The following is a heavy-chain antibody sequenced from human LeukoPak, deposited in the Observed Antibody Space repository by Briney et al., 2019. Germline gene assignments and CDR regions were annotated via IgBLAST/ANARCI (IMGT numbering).Heavy chain of an antibody. CDR2: IYYSGST. CDR3: ARVGNPYSSSSYWFDP. Sequence: SETLSLTCTVSGGSISSGGYYWSWIRQHPGKGLEWIGYIYYSGSTYYNPSLKSRVTISVDTSKNQFSLKLSSVTAADTAVYYCARVGNPYSSSSYWFDPWGQGTLVTVSS. V-gene: IGHV4-31*03. J-gene: IGHJ5*02. D-gene: IGHD6-6*01. CDR1: GGSISSGGYY.